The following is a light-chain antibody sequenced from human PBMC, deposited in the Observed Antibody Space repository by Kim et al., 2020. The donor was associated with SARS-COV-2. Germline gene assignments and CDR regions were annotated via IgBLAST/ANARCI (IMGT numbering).Light chain of an antibody. Sequence: EIVLTQTPATLSLSPGERATLSCWASQSVSSYLAWYQQKPGQAPRLLIYDATNRAAGIPARFSGTESRTEFTLTISSLEPEDVAVYYCQQRGGWPLTFGEGTKLEI. CDR2: DAT. J-gene: IGKJ4*01. CDR1: QSVSSY. V-gene: IGKV3-11*01. CDR3: QQRGGWPLT.